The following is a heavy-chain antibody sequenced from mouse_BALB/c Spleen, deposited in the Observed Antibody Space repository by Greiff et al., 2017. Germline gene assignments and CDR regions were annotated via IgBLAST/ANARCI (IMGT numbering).Heavy chain of an antibody. CDR2: INPSNGGT. CDR1: GYTFTSYY. Sequence: VQLQQSGAELVKPGASVKLSCKASGYTFTSYYMYWVKQRPGQGLEWIGGINPSNGGTNFNEKFKSKATLTVDKSSSTAYMQLSSLTSEDSAVYYCTNYDYFDYWGQGTTLTVSS. CDR3: TNYDYFDY. D-gene: IGHD2-4*01. V-gene: IGHV1S81*02. J-gene: IGHJ2*01.